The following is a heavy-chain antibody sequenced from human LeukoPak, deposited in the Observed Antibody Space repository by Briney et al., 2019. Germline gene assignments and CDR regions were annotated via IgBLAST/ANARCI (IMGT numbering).Heavy chain of an antibody. CDR1: GFTFSSYW. V-gene: IGHV3-74*01. D-gene: IGHD3-9*01. CDR2: INSDGSST. CDR3: ASSGTYYDILTGYRI. J-gene: IGHJ4*02. Sequence: GGSLRLSCAASGFTFSSYWMHWVRQAPGKGLVWVSGINSDGSSTNYVDSVKGRFTISRDNAKNTLYLQMNSLRAEDTAVYYCASSGTYYDILTGYRIWGQGTLVTVSS.